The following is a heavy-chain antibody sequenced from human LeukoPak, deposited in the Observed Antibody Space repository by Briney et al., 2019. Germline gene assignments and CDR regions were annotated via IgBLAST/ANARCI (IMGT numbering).Heavy chain of an antibody. CDR2: MNPNSGNT. CDR3: ARGRVFYYGSGSYWNPYNWFDP. CDR1: GYTFTSYD. Sequence: ASVKVSCKASGYTFTSYDINWVRQATGQGLEWMGWMNPNSGNTGYAQKFRGRVTMTRNTSISTAYMELSSLRSEDTAVYYCARGRVFYYGSGSYWNPYNWFDPWGQGTLVTVSS. V-gene: IGHV1-8*01. J-gene: IGHJ5*02. D-gene: IGHD3-10*01.